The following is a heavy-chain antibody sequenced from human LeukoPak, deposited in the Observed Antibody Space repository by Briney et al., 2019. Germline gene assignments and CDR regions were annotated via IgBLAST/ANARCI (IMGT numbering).Heavy chain of an antibody. J-gene: IGHJ4*02. CDR1: GGSFSGYY. CDR3: ARGRKGYDSSGYYYTKYYFDY. Sequence: PSETLSLTCAVYGGSFSGYYWSWIRQPPGKGLEWIGEINHSGSTNYNPSLKSRVTISVDTSKNQFSLKPSSVTAADTAVYYCARGRKGYDSSGYYYTKYYFDYWGQGTLVTVSS. CDR2: INHSGST. D-gene: IGHD3-22*01. V-gene: IGHV4-34*01.